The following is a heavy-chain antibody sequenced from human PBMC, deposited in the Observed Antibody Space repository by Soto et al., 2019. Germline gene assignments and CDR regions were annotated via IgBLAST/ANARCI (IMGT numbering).Heavy chain of an antibody. CDR3: ARRLTGATMYYFDY. Sequence: GGSLRLSCAASGFTVSSNYMSWVRQAPGKGLEWVSVIYSGGSTYYADSVKGRFTISRDNSKNTLYLQMNSLRAEDTAVYYCARRLTGATMYYFDYWGQGTLVTVSS. CDR2: IYSGGST. D-gene: IGHD7-27*01. V-gene: IGHV3-66*02. J-gene: IGHJ4*02. CDR1: GFTVSSNY.